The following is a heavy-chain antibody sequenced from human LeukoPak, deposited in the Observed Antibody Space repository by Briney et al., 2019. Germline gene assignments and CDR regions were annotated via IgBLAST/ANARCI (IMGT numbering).Heavy chain of an antibody. CDR3: ARAYSSSWTRRYMDV. CDR2: ISSSSSYI. CDR1: GFTFSSYS. D-gene: IGHD6-13*01. J-gene: IGHJ6*03. Sequence: GGSLRLSCAASGFTFSSYSMNWVRQAPGKGLEWVSSISSSSSYIYYADSVKGRFTISRDNAKNSLYLQMNSLRAEDTAVYYCARAYSSSWTRRYMDVWGKGTTVTISS. V-gene: IGHV3-21*01.